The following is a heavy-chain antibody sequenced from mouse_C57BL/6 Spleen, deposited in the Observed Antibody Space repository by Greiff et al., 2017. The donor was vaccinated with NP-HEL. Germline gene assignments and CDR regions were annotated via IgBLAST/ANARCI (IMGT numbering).Heavy chain of an antibody. CDR1: GYAFSSYW. CDR2: IYPGDGDT. CDR3: ARFITTVVPFAY. D-gene: IGHD1-1*01. V-gene: IGHV1-80*01. J-gene: IGHJ3*01. Sequence: QVQLQQSGAELVKPGASVKISCKASGYAFSSYWMNWVKQRPGKGLEWIGQIYPGDGDTNYNGKFKGKATLTADKSSSTAYMQLSSLTSEDSAVYFCARFITTVVPFAYWGQGTLVTVSA.